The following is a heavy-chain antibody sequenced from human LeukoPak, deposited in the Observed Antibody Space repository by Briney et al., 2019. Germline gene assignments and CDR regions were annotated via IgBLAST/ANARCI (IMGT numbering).Heavy chain of an antibody. Sequence: PGGSLRLSCSASGFIFSPYAMHWVRQAPGKGLEYVSSISSEGKTTYYADSVKGRFTISRDNSKNTLYLQMSSLRPEDTAVYYCARERGGYSYGPFDYWGQGTLVTVSS. D-gene: IGHD5-18*01. CDR2: ISSEGKTT. J-gene: IGHJ4*02. V-gene: IGHV3-64D*06. CDR3: ARERGGYSYGPFDY. CDR1: GFIFSPYA.